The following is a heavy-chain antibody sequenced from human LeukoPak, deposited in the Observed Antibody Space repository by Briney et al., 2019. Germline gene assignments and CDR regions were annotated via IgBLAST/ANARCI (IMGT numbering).Heavy chain of an antibody. Sequence: ASVKVSCKASGYTFTSYAMHWVRQAPGQRLEWMGWINAGNGNTKYSQKFQGRVTMTRDTSTSTVYMELSSLRSEDTAVYYCARDSAQGSDEPTYYFDYWGQGTLVTVSS. CDR2: INAGNGNT. J-gene: IGHJ4*02. D-gene: IGHD1-14*01. CDR1: GYTFTSYA. CDR3: ARDSAQGSDEPTYYFDY. V-gene: IGHV1-3*01.